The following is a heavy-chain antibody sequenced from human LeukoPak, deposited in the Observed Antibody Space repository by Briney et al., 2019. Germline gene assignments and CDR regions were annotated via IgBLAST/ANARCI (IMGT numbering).Heavy chain of an antibody. CDR2: IKEDGTET. D-gene: IGHD3-3*01. J-gene: IGHJ4*02. V-gene: IGHV3-7*01. CDR3: ARGSYYDFWSGYYTPYYFDY. CDR1: GFMFSSNW. Sequence: GGSLRLSCAASGFMFSSNWMSWVRLAPGKGLEWVANIKEDGTETYYVDSVKGRFTISRDNSKNTLYLQMNSLRAEDTAVYYCARGSYYDFWSGYYTPYYFDYWGQGTLVTVSS.